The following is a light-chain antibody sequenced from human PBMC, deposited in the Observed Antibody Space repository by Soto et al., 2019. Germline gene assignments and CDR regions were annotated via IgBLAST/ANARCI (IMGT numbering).Light chain of an antibody. CDR2: GAS. CDR1: QSISSN. J-gene: IGKJ4*01. V-gene: IGKV3-15*01. CDR3: WQYIIRLFT. Sequence: PGVGATLSIKTSQSISSNLAWYQQKPGQAPSLLIYGASTRATGIPARFTGSGSGTEYTISICSLQSEDVAVYCCWQYIIRLFTFGGGTKVDIK.